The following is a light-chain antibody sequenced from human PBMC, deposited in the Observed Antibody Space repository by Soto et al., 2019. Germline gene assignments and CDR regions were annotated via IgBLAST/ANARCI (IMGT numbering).Light chain of an antibody. CDR2: DVN. CDR3: SSYTSSIS. Sequence: QSALTQPASVSGSPGQSITICCTGTSSDVGGYNYVSWYQQHPGKAPKLMIYDVNTRPSGVSNRFSGSKSGNTASLTISGLQAEDEADYYCSSYTSSISFGGGTKLTVL. CDR1: SSDVGGYNY. V-gene: IGLV2-14*01. J-gene: IGLJ2*01.